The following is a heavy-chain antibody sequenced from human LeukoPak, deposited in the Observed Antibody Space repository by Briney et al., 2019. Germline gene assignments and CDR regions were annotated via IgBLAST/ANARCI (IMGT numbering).Heavy chain of an antibody. CDR1: GFTFRSYW. CDR3: ARWGKVIIQTYSYYFMDV. J-gene: IGHJ6*03. Sequence: PGGSLRLSCAGSGFTFRSYWMSWVRQAPGKGLEWVSSISSSSNYIYYADSVKGRFTISRDNAKNSLYLQMNSLRAEDTAVYYCARWGKVIIQTYSYYFMDVWGKGTTVTVSS. CDR2: ISSSSNYI. V-gene: IGHV3-21*01. D-gene: IGHD3-22*01.